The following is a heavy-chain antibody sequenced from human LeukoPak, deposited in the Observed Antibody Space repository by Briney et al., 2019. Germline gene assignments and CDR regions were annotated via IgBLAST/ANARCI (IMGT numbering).Heavy chain of an antibody. CDR2: ISAYNGNT. CDR1: GYTFISYY. D-gene: IGHD2-21*01. CDR3: ARVDLWDWYFDL. V-gene: IGHV1-18*04. Sequence: VASVKVSCKASGYTFISYYIHWVRQAPGQGLEWMGWISAYNGNTNYAQKLQGRVTMTTDTSTSTAYMELRSLRSDDTAVYYCARVDLWDWYFDLWGRGTLVTVSS. J-gene: IGHJ2*01.